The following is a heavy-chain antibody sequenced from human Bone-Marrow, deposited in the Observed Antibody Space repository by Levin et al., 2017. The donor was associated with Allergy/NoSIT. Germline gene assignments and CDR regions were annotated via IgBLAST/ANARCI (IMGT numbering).Heavy chain of an antibody. CDR1: GFTFSTYT. J-gene: IGHJ5*02. CDR2: ITSSSSYI. D-gene: IGHD5-12*01. V-gene: IGHV3-21*01. Sequence: GGSLRLSCAASGFTFSTYTMNWVRQAPGKGLDWVSSITSSSSYIYYADSVKGRFTISRDNAKNSLYLQMNSLRVEDTAVYYCARGLDYSGLPWGQGTLVTVSS. CDR3: ARGLDYSGLP.